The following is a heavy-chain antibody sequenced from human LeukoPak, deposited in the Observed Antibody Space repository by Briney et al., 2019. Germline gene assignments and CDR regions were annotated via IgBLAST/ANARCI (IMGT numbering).Heavy chain of an antibody. D-gene: IGHD1-26*01. Sequence: SGTLSLTCAVSGGSISSSNWWSWVRQPPGKGLEWIGEIYHSGSTNYNPSLKSRVTISVDKSKNQFSLKLSSVTAADTAVYYCAREGDIVGARSGFEAFDIWGQGTMVTVSS. CDR2: IYHSGST. J-gene: IGHJ3*02. V-gene: IGHV4-4*02. CDR3: AREGDIVGARSGFEAFDI. CDR1: GGSISSSNW.